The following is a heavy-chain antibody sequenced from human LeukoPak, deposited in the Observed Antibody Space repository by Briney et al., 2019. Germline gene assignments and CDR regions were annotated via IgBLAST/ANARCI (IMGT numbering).Heavy chain of an antibody. D-gene: IGHD3-22*01. CDR1: GDSISSSGFY. CDR3: ARDSSGYSAFEY. J-gene: IGHJ4*02. CDR2: IFYRGST. Sequence: SETLSLTCTVSGDSISSSGFYWNWIRQHPGKGLEWIGYIFYRGSTYYNPSLKSRVAMSVDTSKNQFSLKLSSVTAADTAVYYCARDSSGYSAFEYWGQGILVTVSS. V-gene: IGHV4-31*03.